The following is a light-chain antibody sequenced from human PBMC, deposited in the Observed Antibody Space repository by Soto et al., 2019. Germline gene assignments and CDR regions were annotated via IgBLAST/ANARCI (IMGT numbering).Light chain of an antibody. J-gene: IGLJ2*01. CDR3: CSYALSSSFVV. Sequence: QSVLTQPASVSGSPGQSITISCTGTSSDVGTYNLVSWYQQHPGKAPKVLIYEVNKRPLGVSHRFSGSKSGNTASLTISGLQAEDEADYYCCSYALSSSFVVXGGGTKLTVL. V-gene: IGLV2-23*02. CDR1: SSDVGTYNL. CDR2: EVN.